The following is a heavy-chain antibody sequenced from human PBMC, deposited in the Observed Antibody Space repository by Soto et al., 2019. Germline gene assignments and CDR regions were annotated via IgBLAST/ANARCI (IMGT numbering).Heavy chain of an antibody. CDR2: IIPILGIA. CDR3: ARDSSGWYVFDY. Sequence: SVKVSCKASGGTFSSYTISWVRQAPGQGLEWMGRIIPILGIANYAQKFQGRVTITADKSTSTAYMELSSLRSEDTAVYYCARDSSGWYVFDYWGQRTPVTVSS. J-gene: IGHJ4*02. CDR1: GGTFSSYT. V-gene: IGHV1-69*04. D-gene: IGHD6-19*01.